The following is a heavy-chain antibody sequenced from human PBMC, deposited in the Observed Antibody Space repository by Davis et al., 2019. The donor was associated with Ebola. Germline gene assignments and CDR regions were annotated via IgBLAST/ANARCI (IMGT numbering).Heavy chain of an antibody. CDR1: GFYFNQYY. J-gene: IGHJ4*02. V-gene: IGHV3-7*01. D-gene: IGHD3-10*01. Sequence: GESLKIPCEASGFYFNQYYMAWVRQPPGKGLEWVANINLSGNEKYHVDSVKGRFSISRDNAENLVFLQMNNLRAEDTAVYYCARFGSQSYSGSFDHWGQGNLGTVSS. CDR2: INLSGNEK. CDR3: ARFGSQSYSGSFDH.